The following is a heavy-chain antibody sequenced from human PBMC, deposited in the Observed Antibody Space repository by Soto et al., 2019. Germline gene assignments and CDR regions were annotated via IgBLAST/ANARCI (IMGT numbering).Heavy chain of an antibody. CDR1: GYTFTSYG. CDR3: ARVSSGHIDGMDV. D-gene: IGHD3-22*01. CDR2: ISAYNGNT. J-gene: IGHJ6*02. V-gene: IGHV1-18*01. Sequence: QVQLVQSGAEVKKPGASVKVSCKASGYTFTSYGISWVRQAPGQGLEWMGWISAYNGNTNYAQKLQGRVTMTTDTSTGTAYMGPRSLRSDDTAVYYWARVSSGHIDGMDVWGQGTTVTVAS.